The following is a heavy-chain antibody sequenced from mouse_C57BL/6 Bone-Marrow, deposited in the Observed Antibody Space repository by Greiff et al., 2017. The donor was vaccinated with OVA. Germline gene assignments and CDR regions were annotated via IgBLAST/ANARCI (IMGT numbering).Heavy chain of an antibody. V-gene: IGHV1-50*01. D-gene: IGHD2-2*01. CDR3: AREEWLRRVY. CDR2: IDPSDSYT. CDR1: GYTFTSYW. J-gene: IGHJ3*01. Sequence: QVQLQQPGAELVKPGASVKLSCKASGYTFTSYWMQWVKQRPGQGLEWIGEIDPSDSYTNYNQKFKGKATLTVDTSSSTAYMQLSSLTSEDSAVYDCAREEWLRRVYRGEGTLLTVSA.